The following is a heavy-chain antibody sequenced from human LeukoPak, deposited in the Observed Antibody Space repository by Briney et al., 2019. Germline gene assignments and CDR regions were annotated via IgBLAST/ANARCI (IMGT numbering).Heavy chain of an antibody. J-gene: IGHJ4*02. D-gene: IGHD1-1*01. V-gene: IGHV4-34*01. CDR3: ARVPESVGINYFDS. Sequence: SETLSLTCAVYGGSFSGNYWSWVRQPPGKGLEWIGEIKHRGNTNYNPSLKSRVTISVDTSKNQFSLKLRSVTAADTAVYYCARVPESVGINYFDSWGQGTQVTVSS. CDR1: GGSFSGNY. CDR2: IKHRGNT.